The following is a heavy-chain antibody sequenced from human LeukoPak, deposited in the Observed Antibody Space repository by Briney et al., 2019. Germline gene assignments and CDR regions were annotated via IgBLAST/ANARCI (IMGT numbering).Heavy chain of an antibody. J-gene: IGHJ5*02. CDR2: INHSGST. D-gene: IGHD3-16*02. V-gene: IGHV4-34*01. CDR1: GGSISSYY. Sequence: SETLSLTCTVSGGSISSYYWSWIRQPPGKGLEWIGEINHSGSTNYNPSLKSRVTISVDTSKNQFSLKLSSVTAADTAVYYCARGGGLSTYNWFDPWGQGTLVTVSS. CDR3: ARGGGLSTYNWFDP.